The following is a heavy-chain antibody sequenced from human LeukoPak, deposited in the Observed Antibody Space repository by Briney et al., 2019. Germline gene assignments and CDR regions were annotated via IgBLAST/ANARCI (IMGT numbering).Heavy chain of an antibody. J-gene: IGHJ4*02. V-gene: IGHV3-23*01. Sequence: GGSLRLSCAASGFTFSSYAMSWVRQAPGKGLERVSRISGSGGSTFYADSVQGGFTISRDNSKNTLSLQMNSLRAEDTAVYYCAKGLADYDILTGSDNWVQGTVVTVSS. CDR3: AKGLADYDILTGSDN. CDR2: ISGSGGST. CDR1: GFTFSSYA. D-gene: IGHD3-9*01.